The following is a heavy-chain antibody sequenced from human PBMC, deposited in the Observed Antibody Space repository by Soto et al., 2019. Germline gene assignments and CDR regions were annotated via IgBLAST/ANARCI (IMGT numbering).Heavy chain of an antibody. V-gene: IGHV3-64*01. CDR3: ARGPGYYFDY. Sequence: EVQLVESGGGLVQRGGSLRLSCAASGFTFSSYAMHWVRQAPGKGLEYVSAISSNGGSTYYANSVKGRFTISRDNSKNTLYLQMGSLRAEDMAVYYCARGPGYYFDYWGQGTLVTVSS. CDR2: ISSNGGST. J-gene: IGHJ4*02. CDR1: GFTFSSYA.